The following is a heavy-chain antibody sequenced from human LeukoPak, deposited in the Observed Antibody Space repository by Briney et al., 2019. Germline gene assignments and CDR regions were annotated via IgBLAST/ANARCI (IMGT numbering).Heavy chain of an antibody. CDR2: INHSGST. D-gene: IGHD3-3*02. V-gene: IGHV4-34*01. CDR3: ARDLAE. Sequence: SETLSLTCAVYGGSFSGYYWSWIRQPPGKGLEWIGEINHSGSTNYNPSLKSRVTISVDTSKNQFSLKLSSVTAADTAVYYCARDLAEWGQGTLVTVSS. J-gene: IGHJ4*02. CDR1: GGSFSGYY.